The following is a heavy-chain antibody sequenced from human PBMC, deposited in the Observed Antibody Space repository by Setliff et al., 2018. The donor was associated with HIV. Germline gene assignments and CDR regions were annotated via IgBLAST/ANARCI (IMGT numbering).Heavy chain of an antibody. CDR3: ARQAWHYDRDGYFIDY. Sequence: SETLSLTCSVSGYSINNGYYWGWIRQPPGKGLEWVATIYQPGNTYYSPSLKSRVTVSMDMSRNQFSVKLNSATAADTAVYYCARQAWHYDRDGYFIDYWGQGMLVTVSS. J-gene: IGHJ4*02. CDR2: IYQPGNT. V-gene: IGHV4-38-2*02. D-gene: IGHD3-22*01. CDR1: GYSINNGYY.